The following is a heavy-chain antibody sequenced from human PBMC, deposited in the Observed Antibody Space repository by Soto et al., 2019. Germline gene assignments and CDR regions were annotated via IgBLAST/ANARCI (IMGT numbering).Heavy chain of an antibody. V-gene: IGHV3-7*01. CDR2: IKQDGSEK. D-gene: IGHD3-3*01. CDR3: ARDRYSYYDFWSGSLPYYYYGVDV. Sequence: GGSLRLSCAASGFTFSSYWMSWVRQAPGKGPEWVANIKQDGSEKYYVDSVKGRFTISRDNAKNSLYLQMNSLRAEDTAVYYCARDRYSYYDFWSGSLPYYYYGVDVWGQGTTVTVSS. J-gene: IGHJ6*02. CDR1: GFTFSSYW.